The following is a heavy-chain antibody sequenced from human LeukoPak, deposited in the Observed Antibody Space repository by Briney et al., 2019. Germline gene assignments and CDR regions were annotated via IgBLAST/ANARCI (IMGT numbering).Heavy chain of an antibody. CDR1: GYSLTSYY. CDR2: INPSGVST. CDR3: ARGASLSSGWRYYYYMDV. Sequence: APVKVSCKASGYSLTSYYMHWVRQAPGQGLEWMGIINPSGVSTSYAQKFQDRVTMTRDTSTSTVYMELSSLKSEDTAVYYCARGASLSSGWRYYYYMDVWGKETTVTVSS. D-gene: IGHD6-19*01. V-gene: IGHV1-46*03. J-gene: IGHJ6*03.